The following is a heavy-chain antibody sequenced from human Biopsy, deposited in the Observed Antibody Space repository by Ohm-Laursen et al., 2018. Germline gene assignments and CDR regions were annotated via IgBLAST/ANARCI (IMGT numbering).Heavy chain of an antibody. D-gene: IGHD3-9*01. J-gene: IGHJ6*02. V-gene: IGHV1-46*01. CDR3: ARDETGSSVFGPYYYGMDV. CDR2: INPTGGTT. Sequence: GASVKVSCKGSGYSFTKYYINWVRQAPGQGLEWMGIINPTGGTTSYAEKFQGRVTLTRDTSTGTVYLELNSLIYEDTALYYCARDETGSSVFGPYYYGMDVWGQGTTVTVSS. CDR1: GYSFTKYY.